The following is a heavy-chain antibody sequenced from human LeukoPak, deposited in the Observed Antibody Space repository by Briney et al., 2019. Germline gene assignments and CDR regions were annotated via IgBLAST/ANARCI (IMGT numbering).Heavy chain of an antibody. CDR1: GGSISSGGYY. D-gene: IGHD5-12*01. CDR3: ARDGYDGGRPPFDL. J-gene: IGHJ2*01. CDR2: IYYSGST. Sequence: PSETLSLTCTVSGGSISSGGYYWSWIRQHPGKGLEWIGYIYYSGSTYYNPSLKSRVTISVDTSKNQFSLKLSSVTAADTAVYYCARDGYDGGRPPFDLWGRGTLVTVSS. V-gene: IGHV4-31*03.